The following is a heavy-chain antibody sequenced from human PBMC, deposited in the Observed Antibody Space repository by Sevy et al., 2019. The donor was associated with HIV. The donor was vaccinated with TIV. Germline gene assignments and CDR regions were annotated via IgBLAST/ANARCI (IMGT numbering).Heavy chain of an antibody. D-gene: IGHD1-1*01. V-gene: IGHV3-53*01. CDR1: GFTVSSNY. J-gene: IGHJ2*01. CDR2: LYSGGST. CDR3: AKIQGVKWYFDL. Sequence: GGSLRLSCAASGFTVSSNYVSWVRQAPGKGLEWVSTLYSGGSTYYADSVKGPFTISRDDSKNTLFLQLNSLTVEDTAVYFCAKIQGVKWYFDLWGRGTLVTVSS.